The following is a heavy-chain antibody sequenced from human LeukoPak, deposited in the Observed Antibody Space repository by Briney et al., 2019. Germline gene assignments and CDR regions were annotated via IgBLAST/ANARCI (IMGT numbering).Heavy chain of an antibody. Sequence: GGSLRLSCTASGFTFSDYWMTWVRQAPGKGPEWVANIKQDGSQRYYVDSVRGRFTISRDNAKNSLFLQMNGLRAEDTAVYYCARARYYYDSSGYYWLDPWGQGTLVTVSS. V-gene: IGHV3-7*01. J-gene: IGHJ5*02. CDR2: IKQDGSQR. CDR3: ARARYYYDSSGYYWLDP. CDR1: GFTFSDYW. D-gene: IGHD3-22*01.